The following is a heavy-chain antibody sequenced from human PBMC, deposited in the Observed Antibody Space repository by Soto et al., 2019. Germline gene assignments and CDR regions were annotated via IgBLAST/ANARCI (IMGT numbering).Heavy chain of an antibody. CDR1: GYTLTELS. Sequence: ASVKVSCKVSGYTLTELSMHWVRQAPGKGLEWMGGFDPEDGETIYAQKFQGRVTMTEDTSTDTAYMELSSLRSEDTAVYYCATRSVYYDSSGYYSGWFAPWGQGTLVTVSS. V-gene: IGHV1-24*01. J-gene: IGHJ5*02. CDR2: FDPEDGET. CDR3: ATRSVYYDSSGYYSGWFAP. D-gene: IGHD3-22*01.